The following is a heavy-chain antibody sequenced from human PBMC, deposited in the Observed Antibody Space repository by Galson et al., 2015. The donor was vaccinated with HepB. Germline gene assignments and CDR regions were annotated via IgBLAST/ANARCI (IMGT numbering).Heavy chain of an antibody. D-gene: IGHD1-1*01. V-gene: IGHV3-72*01. Sequence: SLRLSCAASGFTISDDYMDWVRQAPGKGLEWVGRIRNKADSYTTQYAAPVKGRLTISRDDSKNSLYLQMNSLKTEDTAVYYCVRSTWKKAHAFDIWGQGTMVTVSS. J-gene: IGHJ3*02. CDR2: IRNKADSYTT. CDR3: VRSTWKKAHAFDI. CDR1: GFTISDDY.